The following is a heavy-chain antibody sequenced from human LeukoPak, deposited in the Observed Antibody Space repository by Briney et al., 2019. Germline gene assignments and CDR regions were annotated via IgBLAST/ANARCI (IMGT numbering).Heavy chain of an antibody. CDR1: GYTFTSYG. D-gene: IGHD6-13*01. Sequence: APVKVSCKASGYTFTSYGISWVRQAPGQGLEWMGWISAYNGNTNYAQKLQGRVTMTTDTSTSTAYMELRSLRSDDTAVYYCARARAAAGTGWFDPWGQGTLVTVSS. J-gene: IGHJ5*02. V-gene: IGHV1-18*01. CDR3: ARARAAAGTGWFDP. CDR2: ISAYNGNT.